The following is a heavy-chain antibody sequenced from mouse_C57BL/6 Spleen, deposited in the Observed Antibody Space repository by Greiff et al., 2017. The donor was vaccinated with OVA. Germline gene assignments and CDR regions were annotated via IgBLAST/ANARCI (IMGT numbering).Heavy chain of an antibody. D-gene: IGHD2-4*01. CDR2: IDPETGGT. CDR3: TSVFYDYDGAWFAD. Sequence: VQLQQSGAELVRPGASVTLSCKASGYTFTDYEMHWVKQTPVHGLEWIGAIDPETGGTAYNQKFKGKAILTADKSSSTAYMELRSLTSEDSAVYYGTSVFYDYDGAWFADWGQGTLVTVAA. J-gene: IGHJ3*01. CDR1: GYTFTDYE. V-gene: IGHV1-15*01.